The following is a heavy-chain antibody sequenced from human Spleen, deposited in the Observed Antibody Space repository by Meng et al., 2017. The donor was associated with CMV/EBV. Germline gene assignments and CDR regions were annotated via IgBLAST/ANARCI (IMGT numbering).Heavy chain of an antibody. D-gene: IGHD3-3*01. CDR1: GFTFSSYS. J-gene: IGHJ6*02. V-gene: IGHV3-21*01. CDR2: ISSSSSYI. Sequence: GESLKISCAASGFTFSSYSVTWVRQAPGGRLEWVSSISSSSSYIYYADSVKGRFTISRDNAKNSLFLQMNSLRAEDTAVYYCARGNDFWSDYYYYGLDVWGQGTTVTVSS. CDR3: ARGNDFWSDYYYYGLDV.